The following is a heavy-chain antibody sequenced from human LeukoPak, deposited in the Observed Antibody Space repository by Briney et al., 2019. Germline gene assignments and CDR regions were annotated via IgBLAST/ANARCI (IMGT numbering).Heavy chain of an antibody. Sequence: ASVKVSCKASGYTFTGYYMHWVRQAPGQGLEWMGWINPNSGGTNYAQKFQGRVTMTRDTSISTAYMELSRLRSDDTAVYYCASNGMATTHYYYYYYYMDVWGKGTTVTISS. CDR1: GYTFTGYY. CDR2: INPNSGGT. V-gene: IGHV1-2*02. J-gene: IGHJ6*03. D-gene: IGHD5-24*01. CDR3: ASNGMATTHYYYYYYYMDV.